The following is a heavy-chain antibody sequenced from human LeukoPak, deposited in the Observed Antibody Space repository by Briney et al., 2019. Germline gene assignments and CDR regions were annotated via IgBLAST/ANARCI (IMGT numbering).Heavy chain of an antibody. CDR1: GFTFSSYA. Sequence: PGGSLRLSCAASGFTFSSYAMHWVRQAPGKGLEYVSAVSSNGGSTYYANSVKGRFTISRDNSKQTLYLQMGRLRAEDMAVYYCAKEGGDVVVAATVFYFDYWGQGTLVTVSS. J-gene: IGHJ4*02. CDR3: AKEGGDVVVAATVFYFDY. V-gene: IGHV3-64*01. D-gene: IGHD2-15*01. CDR2: VSSNGGST.